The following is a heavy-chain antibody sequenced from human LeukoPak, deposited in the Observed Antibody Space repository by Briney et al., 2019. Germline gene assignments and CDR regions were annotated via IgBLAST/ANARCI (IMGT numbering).Heavy chain of an antibody. V-gene: IGHV3-48*03. D-gene: IGHD2-2*02. CDR1: GFTFSGSE. J-gene: IGHJ4*02. CDR3: ARDDTVYFDY. Sequence: TGGSLRLSCAASGFTFSGSEMNWVRQAPGKGLEWISYISSSGSTMYYADSAKGRFTISRDNAKNSLYLQMNSLRAEDTAVYYCARDDTVYFDYWGQGTLVTVSS. CDR2: ISSSGSTM.